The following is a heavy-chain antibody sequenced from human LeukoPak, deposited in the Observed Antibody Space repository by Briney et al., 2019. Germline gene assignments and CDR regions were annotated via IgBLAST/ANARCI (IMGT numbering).Heavy chain of an antibody. D-gene: IGHD4-11*01. V-gene: IGHV3-64*01. Sequence: GGSLRLSCAASGFTFSSYAMHWVRQAPGKGLEYVSAISSNGGSTYYANSVKGRFTISRDNSKNTLYLQMGSLRAEDMAVYYCARIPSPYDYSKREDYWGQGTLVTVSS. J-gene: IGHJ4*02. CDR3: ARIPSPYDYSKREDY. CDR1: GFTFSSYA. CDR2: ISSNGGST.